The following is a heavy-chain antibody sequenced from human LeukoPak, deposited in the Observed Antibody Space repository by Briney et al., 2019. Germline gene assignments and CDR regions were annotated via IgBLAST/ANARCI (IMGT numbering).Heavy chain of an antibody. D-gene: IGHD3-16*01. V-gene: IGHV4-59*01. Sequence: RTSETLSLTCTVSGGSISSYYWSRIRQPPGKGLEWIGYIYYSGSTNYNPSLKSRVTISVDTSKNQFSLKLSSVTAADTAVYYCARGQAHQGGSYDYWGQGTLVTVSS. CDR3: ARGQAHQGGSYDY. J-gene: IGHJ4*02. CDR2: IYYSGST. CDR1: GGSISSYY.